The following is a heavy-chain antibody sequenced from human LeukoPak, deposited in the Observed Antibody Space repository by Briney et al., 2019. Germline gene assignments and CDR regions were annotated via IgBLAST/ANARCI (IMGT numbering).Heavy chain of an antibody. CDR1: GFTVSSNY. CDR3: ARGGNYYVGDY. V-gene: IGHV3-53*01. J-gene: IGHJ4*02. Sequence: GGSLRLSCAVSGFTVSSNYMSWVRQAPGKGLEWVSVIYSGGNTYYADSMKGRFTISRDNAKNSLYLQMNSLRAEDTAVYYCARGGNYYVGDYWGQGTLVTVSS. CDR2: IYSGGNT. D-gene: IGHD3-16*01.